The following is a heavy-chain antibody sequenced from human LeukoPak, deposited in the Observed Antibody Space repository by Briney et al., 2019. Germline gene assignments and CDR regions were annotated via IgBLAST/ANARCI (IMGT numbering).Heavy chain of an antibody. V-gene: IGHV1-2*02. CDR3: ARDLDQYNGRFGGFGHDF. CDR1: GYTFTGYY. Sequence: ASVKVSCKASGYTFTGYYMHWVRQAPGQGLEWMGWINPNSGGTNYAQSLQGRVTMTTDTSTSTVYMEMRSLTSDDTAVYYCARDLDQYNGRFGGFGHDFWGQGTLVTVSS. CDR2: INPNSGGT. D-gene: IGHD3-10*01. J-gene: IGHJ4*02.